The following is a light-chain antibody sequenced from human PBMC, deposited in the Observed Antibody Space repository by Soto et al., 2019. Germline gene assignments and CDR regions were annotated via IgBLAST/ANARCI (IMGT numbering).Light chain of an antibody. CDR1: QSISSY. CDR2: GAS. J-gene: IGKJ1*01. CDR3: QQSYTTPWT. Sequence: DIQMTQSPSSLSASLGDRVIITCRASQSISSYLNWYQHKPGKAPKLLIFGASNLQRGVPSRFSGSGSGTDFTLTISSLQPEDFATYHCQQSYTTPWTFGQGTQVEIK. V-gene: IGKV1-39*01.